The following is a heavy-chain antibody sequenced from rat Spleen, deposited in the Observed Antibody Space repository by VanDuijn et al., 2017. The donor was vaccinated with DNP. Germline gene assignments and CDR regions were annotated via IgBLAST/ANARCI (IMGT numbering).Heavy chain of an antibody. Sequence: QVQLRQSGAELAKPGSSVKISCKASGDTFTTYYIGWIKQTTRQGLEYIGYIYTGSGGTNYNEKFRGKATLTVDKSSSTAFMQLSSLTPDDSAVYYCARSWVGVRGIWFAYWGQGTLVTVSS. J-gene: IGHJ3*01. CDR1: GDTFTTYY. D-gene: IGHD4-3*01. CDR3: ARSWVGVRGIWFAY. V-gene: IGHV1-43*01. CDR2: IYTGSGGT.